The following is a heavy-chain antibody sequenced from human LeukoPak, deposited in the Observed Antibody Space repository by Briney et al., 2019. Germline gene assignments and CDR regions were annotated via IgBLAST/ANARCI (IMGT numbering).Heavy chain of an antibody. CDR2: IYYSGNT. J-gene: IGHJ4*02. CDR3: ARGVVSTFGGAADY. Sequence: SETLSLPCTVSVDSLSSYYWRWIRQPPGRALEGIGYIYYSGNTNYNPSLKGRVTIFVNPSKNQSFLQLSSVTAPAPGVYCYARGVVSTFGGAADYWGPETLVTVSS. D-gene: IGHD3-16*01. CDR1: VDSLSSYY. V-gene: IGHV4-59*01.